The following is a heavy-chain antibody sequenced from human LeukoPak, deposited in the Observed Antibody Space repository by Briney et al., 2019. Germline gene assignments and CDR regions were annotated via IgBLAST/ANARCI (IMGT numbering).Heavy chain of an antibody. CDR1: GGSFSGYY. J-gene: IGHJ4*02. CDR2: INHSGST. V-gene: IGHV4-34*01. D-gene: IGHD3-10*01. CDR3: ARLAYYYGSGSYYKGDFDY. Sequence: PSETLSLTCAVYGGSFSGYYWSWIRQPPGKGLEWIGEINHSGSTNYNPSLKSRVTISVDTSKNRFSLKLSSVTAADTAVYYCARLAYYYGSGSYYKGDFDYWGQGTLVTVSS.